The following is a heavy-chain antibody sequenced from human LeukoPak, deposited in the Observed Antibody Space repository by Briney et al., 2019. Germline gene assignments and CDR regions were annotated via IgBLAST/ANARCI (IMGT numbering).Heavy chain of an antibody. CDR3: ARVDGSPDY. J-gene: IGHJ4*02. V-gene: IGHV1-18*01. CDR1: GYTFTSYG. D-gene: IGHD2-15*01. CDR2: ISAYNGNT. Sequence: ASVKVSCKASGYTFTSYGISWVRQAPGQGLEWMGWISAYNGNTNYAQKFQGRVTITRDTSISTAYMELSSLRYEDTAVYYCARVDGSPDYWGQGTLVTVSS.